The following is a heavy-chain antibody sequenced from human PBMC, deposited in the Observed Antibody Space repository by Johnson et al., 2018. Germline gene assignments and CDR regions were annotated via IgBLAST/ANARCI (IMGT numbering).Heavy chain of an antibody. J-gene: IGHJ3*02. Sequence: VQLVESGGGLVKPGGSLRLSCAASGFTFSSYSMNWVRQAPGKGLEWVSSISSSSSYIYYADSVKGRFTLPRDNAKNSLYLQMNSLRAEDTAVYYCAREVAPGAFDIWGQGTMVTVSS. CDR1: GFTFSSYS. V-gene: IGHV3-21*01. CDR3: AREVAPGAFDI. CDR2: ISSSSSYI. D-gene: IGHD2-15*01.